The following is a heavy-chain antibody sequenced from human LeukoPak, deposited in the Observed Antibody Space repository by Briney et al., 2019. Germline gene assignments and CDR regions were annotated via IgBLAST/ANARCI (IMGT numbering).Heavy chain of an antibody. J-gene: IGHJ4*02. D-gene: IGHD6-19*01. V-gene: IGHV3-48*02. Sequence: PGGSLRLSCAASGFTFSSYSMNWVRQAPGKGLEWVSYISSSSSTIYYADSVKGRFTISRDNAKNSLYLQMNSLRDEDTAVYYCAREGWLVSAFRLYFDYWGQGTLVTVSS. CDR1: GFTFSSYS. CDR2: ISSSSSTI. CDR3: AREGWLVSAFRLYFDY.